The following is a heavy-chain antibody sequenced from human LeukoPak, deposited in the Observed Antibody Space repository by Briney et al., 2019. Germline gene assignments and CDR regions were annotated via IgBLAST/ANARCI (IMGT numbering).Heavy chain of an antibody. V-gene: IGHV3-66*01. CDR2: IYSGGST. Sequence: GGSLRLSCAASGFTVSSNYMSWVRQAPGKGLEWVSVIYSGGSTYYADSVKGGFTISRDNSKNTLYLQMNSLRAEDTAVYYCARWATMIEGYYYGMDVWGQGTTVTVSS. D-gene: IGHD3-22*01. J-gene: IGHJ6*02. CDR1: GFTVSSNY. CDR3: ARWATMIEGYYYGMDV.